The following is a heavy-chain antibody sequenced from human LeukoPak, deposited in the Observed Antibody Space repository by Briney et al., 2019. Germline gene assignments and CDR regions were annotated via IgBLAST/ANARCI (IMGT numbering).Heavy chain of an antibody. CDR3: ARVATINRFDP. V-gene: IGHV3-53*01. CDR2: IYSGGST. J-gene: IGHJ5*02. D-gene: IGHD5-12*01. Sequence: GGSLRLSCAASGFTVSSNYMSWVRQAPGKGLEWVSVIYSGGSTYYADSVKGRFTISRDNSKNTLYLQMNSLRAEDTAVYYCARVATINRFDPWGQGTLVTVSS. CDR1: GFTVSSNY.